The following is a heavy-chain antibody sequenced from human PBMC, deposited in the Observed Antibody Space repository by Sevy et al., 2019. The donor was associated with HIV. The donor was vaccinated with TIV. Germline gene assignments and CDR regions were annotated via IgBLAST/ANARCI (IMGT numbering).Heavy chain of an antibody. J-gene: IGHJ4*02. V-gene: IGHV1-2*02. CDR1: GYTFTGYY. CDR3: VRDDRDGYFDY. Sequence: ASVTVSCKASGYTFTGYYMHWVRQAPGQGLEWMGWINPDSGGPNYAPKFQGRVTLTRDTSINTAYMELSRLKSDDTAVYYCVRDDRDGYFDYWGQGTLVTVSS. CDR2: INPDSGGP.